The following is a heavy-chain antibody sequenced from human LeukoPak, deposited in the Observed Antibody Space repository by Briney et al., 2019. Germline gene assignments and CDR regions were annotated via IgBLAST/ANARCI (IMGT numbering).Heavy chain of an antibody. CDR2: IYINGDT. V-gene: IGHV4-4*09. D-gene: IGHD1-7*01. J-gene: IGHJ5*02. CDR3: AKTARTFAS. CDR1: GDSISSFY. Sequence: SETLSLACTVSGDSISSFYWSWIRQAPGKGLECIGFIYINGDTSYNPSLKGRATLSLDTSKNQFSLRLTSVTAADTAVYYCAKTARTFASWGPGTLVTVSS.